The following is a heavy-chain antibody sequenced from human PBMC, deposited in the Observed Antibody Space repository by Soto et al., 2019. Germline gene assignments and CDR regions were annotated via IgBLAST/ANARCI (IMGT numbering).Heavy chain of an antibody. Sequence: EVQLLESGGGLVQPGGSLRLSCAASGFTFSSYAMSWVRQAPGKGLEWVSAISGSGGSTYYADSVKGRFTISRDNSKNTLYLQMDSLGAEDAAVYYCAKDSGIAAAGSWDFDLWGRGTLVTVSS. CDR2: ISGSGGST. D-gene: IGHD6-13*01. J-gene: IGHJ2*01. CDR1: GFTFSSYA. V-gene: IGHV3-23*01. CDR3: AKDSGIAAAGSWDFDL.